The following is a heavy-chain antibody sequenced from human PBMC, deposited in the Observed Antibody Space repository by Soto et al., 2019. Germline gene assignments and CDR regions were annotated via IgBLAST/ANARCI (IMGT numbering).Heavy chain of an antibody. CDR3: ARQFYSTFNLDY. J-gene: IGHJ4*01. D-gene: IGHD6-13*01. CDR1: GFIFRNYG. V-gene: IGHV3-30*03. CDR2: ISYDGSTE. Sequence: QVQLVEAGGYVVQPGRSLRLSCAASGFIFRNYGMHWVRQAPGKGLEWVAVISYDGSTEHYADSVKGRFTIARDNSNNTLHLQMNSLRVEDTAVYYCARQFYSTFNLDYWGHGTLVAVSS.